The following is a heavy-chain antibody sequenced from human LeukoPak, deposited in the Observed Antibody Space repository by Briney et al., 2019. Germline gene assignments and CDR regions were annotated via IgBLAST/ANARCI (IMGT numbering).Heavy chain of an antibody. CDR2: INPGGSSI. J-gene: IGHJ4*02. D-gene: IGHD1-14*01. CDR1: GFTFGSYS. CDR3: ARSNQADDY. V-gene: IGHV3-74*01. Sequence: PGGSLRLSCAASGFTFGSYSMNWVRQAPGKGLEWVARINPGGSSITYADSVKGRFTISRDNAKNTLYLQMDSLRAEDTGVYYCARSNQADDYWGQGTLVTVSS.